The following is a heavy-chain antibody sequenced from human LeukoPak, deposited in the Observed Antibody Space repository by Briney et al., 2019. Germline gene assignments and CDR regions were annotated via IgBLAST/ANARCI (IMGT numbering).Heavy chain of an antibody. J-gene: IGHJ4*02. V-gene: IGHV1-46*01. Sequence: GASVKVSCKASGFTFTSYYMHWVRQAPGQGLEWMGIINPSGSYTSYAQKFEGRVTMTRYTSTSTVYMELSSLRSEDTALYYCARDDSIAAAGTSEVGDYWGQGTLVTVSS. CDR3: ARDDSIAAAGTSEVGDY. CDR2: INPSGSYT. CDR1: GFTFTSYY. D-gene: IGHD6-13*01.